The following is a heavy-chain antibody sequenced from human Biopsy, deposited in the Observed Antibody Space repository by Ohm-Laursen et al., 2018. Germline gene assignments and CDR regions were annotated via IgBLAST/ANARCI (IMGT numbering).Heavy chain of an antibody. CDR2: IFKDGNT. CDR3: ARVGSGWAPFDK. J-gene: IGHJ4*02. CDR1: GYSISSDYR. V-gene: IGHV4-38-2*01. Sequence: TLTLTCAVSGYSISSDYRWGWIRQAPGKTLEWLGNIFKDGNTHYNPSLRSRLIVSIDTSKNQFSLMMTSVSGADTAVYFCARVGSGWAPFDKWGPGTLVTVSS. D-gene: IGHD6-19*01.